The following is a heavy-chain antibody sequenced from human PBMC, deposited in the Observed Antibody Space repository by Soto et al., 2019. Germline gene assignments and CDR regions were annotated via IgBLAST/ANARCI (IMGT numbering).Heavy chain of an antibody. J-gene: IGHJ6*02. CDR1: GFTFGTYS. D-gene: IGHD3-3*01. CDR3: ARLYYDYV. V-gene: IGHV3-48*02. Sequence: PGRSLRLSCAGSGFTFGTYSMNWVRHAAGKGLEWIAYISYDSDTIQYADSVKGRFTISRDNAKNSLYLQMNSLRDEDTAVYYCARLYYDYVWGQGTTVTVSS. CDR2: ISYDSDTI.